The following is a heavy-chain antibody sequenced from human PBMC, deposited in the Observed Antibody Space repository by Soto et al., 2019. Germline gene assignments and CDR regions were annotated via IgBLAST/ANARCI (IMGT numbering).Heavy chain of an antibody. D-gene: IGHD6-13*01. CDR3: SSYSSSRYHAFDS. CDR1: GFTFSSYA. J-gene: IGHJ4*03. CDR2: ISGSGGST. V-gene: IGHV3-23*01. Sequence: GGSLRLSCAASGFTFSSYAMSWVRQAPGKGLEWVSAISGSGGSTYYADSVRGRFTISRDNSKNTLYLQMNSLRAEDTAVYYCSSYSSSRYHAFDSWGQGTLVTVSS.